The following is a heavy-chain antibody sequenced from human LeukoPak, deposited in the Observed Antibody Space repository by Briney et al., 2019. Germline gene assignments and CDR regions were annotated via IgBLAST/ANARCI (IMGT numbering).Heavy chain of an antibody. Sequence: SVKVSCKASGGTFSSYAISWVRQAPGQGLEWIGGIIPIFGTANYAQKFQGRVTITTDESTSTAYMELSSLRSEDTAVYYCARVGDIAYCGGDCYSWGQGTLVTVSS. CDR2: IIPIFGTA. CDR1: GGTFSSYA. J-gene: IGHJ4*02. V-gene: IGHV1-69*05. CDR3: ARVGDIAYCGGDCYS. D-gene: IGHD2-21*02.